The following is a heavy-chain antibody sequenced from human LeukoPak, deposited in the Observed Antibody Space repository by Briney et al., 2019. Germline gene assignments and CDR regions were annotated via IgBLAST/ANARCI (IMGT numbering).Heavy chain of an antibody. CDR1: GFSFSLYW. Sequence: GGSLRLSCAVSGFSFSLYWMHWVRQAPGKGLVWVSRINGDETTTNYADSVKGRFTISRDNAKNTLYLQMNSLRAEDTAVYYCTRLGMGSTGADYWGQGSLVTVSS. CDR2: INGDETTT. D-gene: IGHD1-26*01. CDR3: TRLGMGSTGADY. V-gene: IGHV3-74*01. J-gene: IGHJ4*02.